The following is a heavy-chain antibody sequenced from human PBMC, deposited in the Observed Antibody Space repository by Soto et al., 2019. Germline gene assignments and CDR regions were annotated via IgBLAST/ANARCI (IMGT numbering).Heavy chain of an antibody. J-gene: IGHJ4*02. D-gene: IGHD4-17*01. Sequence: QVQLVESGGGVVQPGRSLRLSCAASGFTFSSYAMHWVRQAPGKGLEWVAVISYDGSNKYYADSVKGRFTISRDNSKTTLYRQRNSRRVEDTVVYYWARKREGEKPTVVIFAYWGQGPLATVSS. V-gene: IGHV3-30-3*01. CDR2: ISYDGSNK. CDR3: ARKREGEKPTVVIFAY. CDR1: GFTFSSYA.